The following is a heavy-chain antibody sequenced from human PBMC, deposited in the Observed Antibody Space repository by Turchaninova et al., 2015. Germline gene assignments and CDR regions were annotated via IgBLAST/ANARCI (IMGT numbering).Heavy chain of an antibody. CDR3: TTAHN. CDR2: IKTIAYSVTT. CDR1: GFTFKNAW. J-gene: IGHJ4*02. V-gene: IGHV3-15*05. Sequence: EVQLVESGGGLVKPGGSLRLPCAASGFTFKNAWMRWVSQAPGKGLAWVGLIKTIAYSVTTLYAAPVKGRFTISRDDSKNTLYLQMDSLEIEDTAVYYCTTAHNWGQGTLVTVSS.